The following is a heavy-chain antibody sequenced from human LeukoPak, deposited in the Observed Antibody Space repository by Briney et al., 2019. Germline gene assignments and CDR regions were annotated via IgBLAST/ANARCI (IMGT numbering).Heavy chain of an antibody. CDR2: INQEGSEK. Sequence: GGSLRLSCAASGFNFKTYWMTWVRQAPGKGLERVAKINQEGSEKHYVDSVQGRFTISRDNSDSSLYLQMNSLRVDDTAIYYCARGLQGYYDSLTGYYRGRYYFDYWGQGTLVTVSS. CDR3: ARGLQGYYDSLTGYYRGRYYFDY. D-gene: IGHD3-9*01. CDR1: GFNFKTYW. V-gene: IGHV3-7*01. J-gene: IGHJ4*02.